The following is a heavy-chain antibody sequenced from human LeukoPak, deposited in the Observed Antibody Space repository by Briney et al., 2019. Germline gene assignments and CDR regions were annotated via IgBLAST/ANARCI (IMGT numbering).Heavy chain of an antibody. CDR1: GGSFSGYY. V-gene: IGHV4-34*01. J-gene: IGHJ4*02. Sequence: SETLSLTCAVYGGSFSGYYWSWIRQPPGKGLEWIGEINHSGSTNYNPSLKSRVTISVDTSKNQFSLKLSSVTAADTAVYYCARHNPYSGYGWGQGTLVTVSS. CDR2: INHSGST. D-gene: IGHD5-12*01. CDR3: ARHNPYSGYG.